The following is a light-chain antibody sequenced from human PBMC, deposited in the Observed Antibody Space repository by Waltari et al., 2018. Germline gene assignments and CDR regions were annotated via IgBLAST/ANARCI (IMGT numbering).Light chain of an antibody. CDR1: QSVSSN. J-gene: IGKJ1*01. CDR2: GAS. CDR3: QQYNNWPQWT. V-gene: IGKV3-15*01. Sequence: EIVMTQSPATLSVSPGERATLSCRASQSVSSNLAWYQQKPGQAPRLLIYGASTKATGIPARVSGSGSGTEFTLTISGLQSEDFAVYYCQQYNNWPQWTFGQGTKVEIK.